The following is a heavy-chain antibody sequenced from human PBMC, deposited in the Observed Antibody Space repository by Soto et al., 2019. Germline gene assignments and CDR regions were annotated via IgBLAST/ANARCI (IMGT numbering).Heavy chain of an antibody. D-gene: IGHD3-22*01. CDR1: GYTFTNFG. CDR2: ISADNGNT. J-gene: IGHJ5*02. V-gene: IGHV1-18*01. CDR3: VRDWDGYYYDSSGYGWFDP. Sequence: GASVKVSCKASGYTFTNFGVHWVRQAPGQSLEWMGWISADNGNTNYAQKLQGRVTMTTDTSTSTAYMELRSLRSDDTAVYYCVRDWDGYYYDSSGYGWFDPWGQGTLVTVSS.